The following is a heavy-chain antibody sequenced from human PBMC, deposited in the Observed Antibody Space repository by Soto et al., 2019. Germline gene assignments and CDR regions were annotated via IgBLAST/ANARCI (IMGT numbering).Heavy chain of an antibody. D-gene: IGHD6-13*01. CDR2: ISAFNDYT. Sequence: ASVKVSCKASGYTFNKYGFNWVRQAPGQGLEWMGRISAFNDYTNLSQRFQGRVTLTTDASTNTAYMELQILRSDDTAMYYCARGRGVVIPAGTPDAFDVWGQGTKVTVSS. CDR3: ARGRGVVIPAGTPDAFDV. J-gene: IGHJ3*01. CDR1: GYTFNKYG. V-gene: IGHV1-18*01.